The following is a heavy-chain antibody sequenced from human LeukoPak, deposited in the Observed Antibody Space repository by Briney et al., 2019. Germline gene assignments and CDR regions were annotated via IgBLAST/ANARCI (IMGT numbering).Heavy chain of an antibody. D-gene: IGHD3-10*01. CDR3: ASPYPMVRGVFDAFDI. J-gene: IGHJ3*02. V-gene: IGHV4-39*01. Sequence: SETLSLTCTVSGGSISSSSYYWGWIRQPPGKGLEWIGSIYYSGSTYYNPSLKSRVTISVDTSKNQFSLKLSSVTAADTAVYYCASPYPMVRGVFDAFDIWGQGTMVTVSS. CDR2: IYYSGST. CDR1: GGSISSSSYY.